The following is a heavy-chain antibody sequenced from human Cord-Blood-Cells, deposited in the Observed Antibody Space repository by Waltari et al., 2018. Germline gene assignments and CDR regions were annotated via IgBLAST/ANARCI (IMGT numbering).Heavy chain of an antibody. CDR3: ARSRNFDY. CDR1: GGSISSSSYY. Sequence: QLQLQESGPGLVKPSETLSLTCTVSGGSISSSSYYWGWIRQPPGKGLEWIGSIYYSGSTYYTPSLNSRVTISVDTSKNQFSLKLSSVTAADTAVYYCARSRNFDYWGQGTLVTVSS. V-gene: IGHV4-39*01. CDR2: IYYSGST. D-gene: IGHD6-6*01. J-gene: IGHJ4*02.